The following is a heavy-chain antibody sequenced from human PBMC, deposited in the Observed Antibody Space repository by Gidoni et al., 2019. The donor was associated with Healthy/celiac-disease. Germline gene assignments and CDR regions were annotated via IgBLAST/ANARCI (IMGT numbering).Heavy chain of an antibody. V-gene: IGHV1-18*04. J-gene: IGHJ5*02. D-gene: IGHD2-15*01. CDR2: SRAYNGNT. CDR3: AMVVAAPGDGWFDP. CDR1: GYPFTSYG. Sequence: HVPLVRSGAEVTNPGASVKVSCTASGYPFTSYGIRWVRQHPGQGLEWMGWSRAYNGNTNYEQRLQGRVTMTTDTSTSTAYMELRSLRSDDTAVYYCAMVVAAPGDGWFDPWGQGTLVTVSS.